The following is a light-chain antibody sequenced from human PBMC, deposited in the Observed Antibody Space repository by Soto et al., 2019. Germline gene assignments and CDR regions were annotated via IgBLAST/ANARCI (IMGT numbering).Light chain of an antibody. V-gene: IGKV3-20*01. Sequence: IVLTQSPGTLSLSPGARATLSCRASQSVTSNYLAWFQQQPRQAPRPLIYGASRRATGIPDRFSASGSGTDFTLTSGRLEPEDFAVYYCHQYGSSPRTFGQGTKLDI. CDR1: QSVTSNY. CDR3: HQYGSSPRT. J-gene: IGKJ2*01. CDR2: GAS.